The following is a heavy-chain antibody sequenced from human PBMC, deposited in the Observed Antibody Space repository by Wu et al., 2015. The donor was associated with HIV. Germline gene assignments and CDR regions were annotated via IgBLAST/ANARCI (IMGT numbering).Heavy chain of an antibody. Sequence: QVQLVQSGAEVRKPGSSVKVSCKASGGTFSRSGFSWVRQVPGQGFEWMGRIIPIHGAANYAQKFEGRVTITADESTSTAYMDLSSLTSEDTAVYYCARGPVGYYGSGSYIDYWGQGTLVTVSS. CDR3: ARGPVGYYGSGSYIDY. CDR2: IIPIHGAA. J-gene: IGHJ4*02. D-gene: IGHD3-10*01. CDR1: GGTFSRSG. V-gene: IGHV1-69*11.